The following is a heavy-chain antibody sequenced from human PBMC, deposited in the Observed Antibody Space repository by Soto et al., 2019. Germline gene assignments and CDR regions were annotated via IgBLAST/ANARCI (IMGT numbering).Heavy chain of an antibody. Sequence: GASVKVSCKASGYTFTSYGISWVRQAPGQGLEWMGWSSAYNGNTNYAQKLQGRVTMTTDTSTSTAYMELRSLRSDDTAVYYCARRGAGDCSSTSCYDYYYYMDVWGKGTTVTVSS. CDR2: SSAYNGNT. CDR1: GYTFTSYG. D-gene: IGHD2-2*01. V-gene: IGHV1-18*01. CDR3: ARRGAGDCSSTSCYDYYYYMDV. J-gene: IGHJ6*03.